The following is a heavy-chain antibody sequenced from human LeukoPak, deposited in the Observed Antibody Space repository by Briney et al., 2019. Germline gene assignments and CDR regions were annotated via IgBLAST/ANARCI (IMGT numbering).Heavy chain of an antibody. CDR3: ATTRPDSGWYDY. CDR1: GGSISSSSYY. V-gene: IGHV4-39*01. D-gene: IGHD6-19*01. CDR2: IYYSGST. J-gene: IGHJ4*02. Sequence: SETLSLTCTVSGGSISSSSYYWGWIRQPPGKGLEWTGSIYYSGSTYYNPSLKSRVTISVDTSKNQFSLKLSSVTAADTAVYYCATTRPDSGWYDYWGQGTLVTVSS.